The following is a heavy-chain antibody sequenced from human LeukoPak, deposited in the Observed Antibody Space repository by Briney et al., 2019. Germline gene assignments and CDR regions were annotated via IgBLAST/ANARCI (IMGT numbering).Heavy chain of an antibody. J-gene: IGHJ4*02. Sequence: SETLSLTCTVSGGAISSFSWSWIRQPAGKGLEWIGRIFTSGSTNYNPSLKSRVTMSVDTSKNQFSLKLSSVTAADTAVYYCAKDHQPRPYSGSYGGGYFDYWGQGTLVTVSS. V-gene: IGHV4-4*07. D-gene: IGHD1-26*01. CDR3: AKDHQPRPYSGSYGGGYFDY. CDR1: GGAISSFS. CDR2: IFTSGST.